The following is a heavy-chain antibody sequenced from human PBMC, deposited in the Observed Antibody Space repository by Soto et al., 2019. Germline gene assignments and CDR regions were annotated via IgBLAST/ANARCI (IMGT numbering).Heavy chain of an antibody. CDR2: IIPIFGTA. Sequence: ASVKVSCEASAGTFSIYATSWVRQAPGQGLEWMGGIIPIFGTANYAQKFQGRVTITADESTSTAYMELSSLRSEDTAVYYCARSPDYWGQGTLVNVSS. V-gene: IGHV1-69*13. CDR1: AGTFSIYA. J-gene: IGHJ4*02. CDR3: ARSPDY.